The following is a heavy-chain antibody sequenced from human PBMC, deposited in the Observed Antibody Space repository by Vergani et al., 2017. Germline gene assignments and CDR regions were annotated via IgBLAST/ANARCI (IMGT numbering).Heavy chain of an antibody. CDR2: IRGSGGST. CDR3: ANANPRNSGYDYLYYYHAMDV. V-gene: IGHV3-23*01. Sequence: EVQLLESGGDLVQPGGSLRLSCAASGFTFNHYAMNWVRQAPGKGLEWVSGIRGSGGSTYYAVSVKGRFTISRDSSKNTLYLQMNSLSAGYTAVYYCANANPRNSGYDYLYYYHAMDVWGQGTTVTVSS. J-gene: IGHJ6*02. CDR1: GFTFNHYA. D-gene: IGHD5-12*01.